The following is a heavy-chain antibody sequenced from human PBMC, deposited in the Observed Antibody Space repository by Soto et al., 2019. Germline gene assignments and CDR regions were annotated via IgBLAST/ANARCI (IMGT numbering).Heavy chain of an antibody. D-gene: IGHD3-10*01. J-gene: IGHJ6*03. V-gene: IGHV4-39*02. Sequence: SETLSLTCTVSGGSISSSICYWGWIRQPPGKGLEWIGSIYYSGSTYYSPSLKSRVTISVDTSKNHFSLKLTSVTATDTAVYYCARRLGDPYYYMDVWGKGTTVTVSS. CDR2: IYYSGST. CDR3: ARRLGDPYYYMDV. CDR1: GGSISSSICY.